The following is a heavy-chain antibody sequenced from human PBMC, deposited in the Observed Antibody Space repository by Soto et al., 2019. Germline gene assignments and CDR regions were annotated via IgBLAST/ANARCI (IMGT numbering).Heavy chain of an antibody. J-gene: IGHJ6*03. CDR1: GGSFSGYQ. Sequence: QVQLQQWGAGLLKPSETLSLTCAVYGGSFSGYQWTWIRQTPGKGLEWIGEINDSGNINYNPSLKSRVTMLVDTAKKQISLKLSSVTAADTAVYYCARGLILWFGELARRGGYYYYMDVWGKGTAVNVSS. D-gene: IGHD3-10*01. CDR3: ARGLILWFGELARRGGYYYYMDV. CDR2: INDSGNI. V-gene: IGHV4-34*01.